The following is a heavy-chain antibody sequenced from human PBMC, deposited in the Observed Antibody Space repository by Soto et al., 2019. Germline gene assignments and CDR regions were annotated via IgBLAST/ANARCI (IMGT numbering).Heavy chain of an antibody. V-gene: IGHV1-2*04. D-gene: IGHD1-26*01. CDR3: ARWKGGSQWANYYYYGMDV. CDR2: INPNSGGT. Sequence: GASVKVSFKASGYTFTGYYMHWVRQAPGQGLEWMGWINPNSGGTNYAQKFQGWVTMTRDTSISTAYMELSRLRSDDTAVYYCARWKGGSQWANYYYYGMDVWGQGTTVTVSS. J-gene: IGHJ6*02. CDR1: GYTFTGYY.